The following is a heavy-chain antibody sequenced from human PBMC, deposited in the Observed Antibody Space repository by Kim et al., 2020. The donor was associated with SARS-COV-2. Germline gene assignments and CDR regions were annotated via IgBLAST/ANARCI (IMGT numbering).Heavy chain of an antibody. CDR1: GFTFSSYG. V-gene: IGHV3-33*05. CDR3: ARDTRVLWFGELFSYDMDV. CDR2: ISYDGSNK. D-gene: IGHD3-10*01. J-gene: IGHJ6*02. Sequence: GGSLRLSCAASGFTFSSYGMHWVRQAPGKGLEWVAVISYDGSNKYYADSVKGRFTISGDNSKNTLYLQMNSPGAEDTAVYYCARDTRVLWFGELFSYDMDVWGQGTTVTVSS.